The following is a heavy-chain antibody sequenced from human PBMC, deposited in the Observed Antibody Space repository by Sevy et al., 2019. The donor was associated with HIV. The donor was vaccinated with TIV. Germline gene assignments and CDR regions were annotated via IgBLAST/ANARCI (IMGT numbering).Heavy chain of an antibody. J-gene: IGHJ4*02. V-gene: IGHV3-9*01. CDR2: ISWNSGSI. CDR1: GFTFDDYA. D-gene: IGHD3-9*01. Sequence: GGSLRLSCAASGFTFDDYAMHWVRQAPGNGLEWVSGISWNSGSIGYADSVKGRFTSSRDNAKNSLYMQMNSLRAEDTALYYCAKDLPDYDILTGYPGAFDYWGQGTLVTVSS. CDR3: AKDLPDYDILTGYPGAFDY.